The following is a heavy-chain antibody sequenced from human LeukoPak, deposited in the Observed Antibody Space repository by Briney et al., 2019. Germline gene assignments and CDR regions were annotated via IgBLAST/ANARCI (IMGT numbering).Heavy chain of an antibody. CDR2: ISYDGSNK. CDR3: ARDGSDTAMAPYYYYGMDV. D-gene: IGHD5-18*01. V-gene: IGHV3-30*04. CDR1: GFTFSSYA. J-gene: IGHJ6*02. Sequence: GGSLRLSRAASGFTFSSYAMHWVRQAPGKGLEWVAVISYDGSNKYYADSVKGRFTISRDNSKNTLYLQMNSLRAEDTAVYYCARDGSDTAMAPYYYYGMDVWGQGTTVTVSS.